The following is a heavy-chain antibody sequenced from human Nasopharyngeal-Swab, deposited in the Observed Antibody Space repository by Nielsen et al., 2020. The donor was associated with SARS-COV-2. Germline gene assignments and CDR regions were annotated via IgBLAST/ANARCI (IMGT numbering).Heavy chain of an antibody. V-gene: IGHV4-30-2*03. D-gene: IGHD3-10*01. J-gene: IGHJ3*02. Sequence: TGPEWVGNVSYRGSTYYNPSLKSRVTISVDTSKNQFSLKLSSVTAADTAVYYCARRPPGIGPRAFDIWGQGTMVTVSS. CDR2: VSYRGST. CDR3: ARRPPGIGPRAFDI.